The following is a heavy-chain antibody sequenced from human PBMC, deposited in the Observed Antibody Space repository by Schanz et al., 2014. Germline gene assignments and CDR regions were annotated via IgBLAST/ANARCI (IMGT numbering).Heavy chain of an antibody. CDR1: GFTFSSYG. CDR2: ISHSGGSK. D-gene: IGHD2-2*01. J-gene: IGHJ4*02. CDR3: AKDLLYGAPMPLNHLDY. V-gene: IGHV3-NL1*01. Sequence: QVQLVESGGGVVQFGRSLRLSCVASGFTFSSYGMHWVRQAPGKGLEWVSSISHSGGSKYYADSVKGRFTISRDNSENTLYLQMNSLSADDTAVYYCAKDLLYGAPMPLNHLDYWGQGTLVTVSS.